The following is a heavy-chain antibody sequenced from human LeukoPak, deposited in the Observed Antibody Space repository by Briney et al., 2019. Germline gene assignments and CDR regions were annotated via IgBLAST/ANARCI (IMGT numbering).Heavy chain of an antibody. J-gene: IGHJ4*02. V-gene: IGHV3-53*01. CDR1: GFTVSSNY. CDR2: IYSGGST. Sequence: PGGSLRLSCAASGFTVSSNYMSWVRQAPGKGLEWVSVIYSGGSTYYADSVKGRFTISRDNSKNTLYLQMNSLRAEDTAVYHCARLDFWSGYTFDYWGQGTLVTVSS. CDR3: ARLDFWSGYTFDY. D-gene: IGHD3-3*01.